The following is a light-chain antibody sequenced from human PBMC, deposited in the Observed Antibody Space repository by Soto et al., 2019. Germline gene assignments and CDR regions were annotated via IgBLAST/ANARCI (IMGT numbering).Light chain of an antibody. V-gene: IGKV3-11*01. J-gene: IGKJ5*01. Sequence: EIVMTQSPATLSVSPGETASLSCRASQSAGNFLAWYQQKPGQAPRLLIYYISTRATGIPARFGGSGSGTDFTLTINSLEPEDFAVYYCQQRNVWPPITFGQGTRLEIK. CDR1: QSAGNF. CDR3: QQRNVWPPIT. CDR2: YIS.